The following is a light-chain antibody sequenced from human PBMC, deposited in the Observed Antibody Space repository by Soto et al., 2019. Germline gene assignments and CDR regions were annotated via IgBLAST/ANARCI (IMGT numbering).Light chain of an antibody. CDR1: QSISDW. V-gene: IGKV1-5*03. Sequence: DIQMTQSPSTLSASVGDRVTITCRASQSISDWLAWYQQKPGQAPKLLIYKASSLESGVPSRFSGSGSGTEFTLTISSLQPDDVANYYCQQYSSYYMYTFGQGT. CDR2: KAS. J-gene: IGKJ2*01. CDR3: QQYSSYYMYT.